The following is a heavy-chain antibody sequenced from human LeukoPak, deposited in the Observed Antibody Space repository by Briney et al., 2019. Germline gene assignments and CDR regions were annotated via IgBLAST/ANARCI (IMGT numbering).Heavy chain of an antibody. CDR2: ISSSSSYI. Sequence: PGGSLRLSCAASGFTFSSYSMNWVRQAPGKGLEWVSSISSSSSYIYYADSVKGRFTISRDNAKNSLYLQMNSLRAEDTAVYYCAGVRIVDNKDEFDYWGQGTLVTVSS. D-gene: IGHD1-26*01. V-gene: IGHV3-21*01. J-gene: IGHJ4*02. CDR1: GFTFSSYS. CDR3: AGVRIVDNKDEFDY.